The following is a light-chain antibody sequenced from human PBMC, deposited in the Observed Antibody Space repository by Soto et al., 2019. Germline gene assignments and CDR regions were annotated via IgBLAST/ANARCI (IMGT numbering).Light chain of an antibody. Sequence: EIVLTQSPGTLSLSPGESVTLSCRASQTVSRSYLAWYQQKPGQAPRLLIFRASTRATGIPDRFSAGGSGTEFALTISGLEPEDFAVYYFQQFGSLPVTFGQESKVEIK. CDR2: RAS. CDR1: QTVSRSY. V-gene: IGKV3-20*01. J-gene: IGKJ2*01. CDR3: QQFGSLPVT.